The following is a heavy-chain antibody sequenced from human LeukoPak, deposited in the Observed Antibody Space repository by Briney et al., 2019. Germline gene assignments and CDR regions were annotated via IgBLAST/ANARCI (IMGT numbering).Heavy chain of an antibody. CDR1: GYTFTSYD. CDR3: AREGVLIRYFDWLSRGYYGMDV. V-gene: IGHV1-8*01. J-gene: IGHJ6*02. CDR2: MNPNSGNT. D-gene: IGHD3-9*01. Sequence: ASVKVSCKASGYTFTSYDINWVRQATGQGLEWMGWMNPNSGNTGYAQKFQGRVTMTRNTSISTAYMELGSLRSEDTAVYYCAREGVLIRYFDWLSRGYYGMDVWGQGTTVTVSS.